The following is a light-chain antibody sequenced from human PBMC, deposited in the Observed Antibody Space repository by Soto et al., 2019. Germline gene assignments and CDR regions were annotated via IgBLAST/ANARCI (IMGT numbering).Light chain of an antibody. CDR1: SFNIGSNY. CDR3: ATWDDSLSGVV. Sequence: QSVLTQPPSGSGTPGQRVTISCSGSSFNIGSNYVYWYQQLPGTAPKLLIYRNSPRPSGVPDRFSGSKSGTSASLAISGLRSEDEADYHCATWDDSLSGVVFGGGTKLTIL. CDR2: RNS. J-gene: IGLJ2*01. V-gene: IGLV1-47*01.